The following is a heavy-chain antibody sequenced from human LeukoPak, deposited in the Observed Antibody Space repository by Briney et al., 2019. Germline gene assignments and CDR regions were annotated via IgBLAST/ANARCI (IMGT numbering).Heavy chain of an antibody. Sequence: EAGGSLRLSCAASRFTFSNHWMAWVRQAPGKGLEWVANMNEYGSAIYYVDSVKGRFTISRDNAKNSLYLQMSSLRAEDTAVYFCARDSGSYRYFDYWGQGTLVTVSS. CDR3: ARDSGSYRYFDY. CDR1: RFTFSNHW. CDR2: MNEYGSAI. J-gene: IGHJ4*02. V-gene: IGHV3-7*04. D-gene: IGHD3-10*01.